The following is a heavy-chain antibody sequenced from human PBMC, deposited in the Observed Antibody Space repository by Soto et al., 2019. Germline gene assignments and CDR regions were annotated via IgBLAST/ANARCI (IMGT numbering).Heavy chain of an antibody. D-gene: IGHD1-7*01. CDR2: IYYTGKT. CDR3: ARDGHSNWNYFDP. V-gene: IGHV4-31*03. J-gene: IGHJ5*02. Sequence: SETLSLTCTFSGGSLSYGGYYWTWIRQYPGKGLEWIGYIYYTGKTYYNPSLKSRVSMSADTSKNQFSLKLTSVTAADTAVYYCARDGHSNWNYFDPWGQGTLVTVSS. CDR1: GGSLSYGGYY.